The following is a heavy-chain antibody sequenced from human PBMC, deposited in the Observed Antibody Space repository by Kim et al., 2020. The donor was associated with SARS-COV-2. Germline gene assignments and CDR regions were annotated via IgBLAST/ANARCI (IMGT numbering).Heavy chain of an antibody. D-gene: IGHD3-10*01. V-gene: IGHV4-59*01. CDR1: GGSISSYY. CDR2: IYYSGST. Sequence: SETLSLTCTVSGGSISSYYWSWIRQPPGKGLEWIGYIYYSGSTNYNPSLKSRVTISVDTSKNQFSLKLSSVTAADTAVYYCARDGGYYYGSGSYSVYYYYGMDVWGHGTTVTVSS. CDR3: ARDGGYYYGSGSYSVYYYYGMDV. J-gene: IGHJ6*02.